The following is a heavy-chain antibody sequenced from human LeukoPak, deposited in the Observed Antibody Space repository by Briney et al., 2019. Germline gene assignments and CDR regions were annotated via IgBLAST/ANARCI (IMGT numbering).Heavy chain of an antibody. CDR2: IYYSGST. D-gene: IGHD2-15*01. CDR1: GGSISSYY. J-gene: IGHJ6*02. V-gene: IGHV4-59*01. Sequence: SETLSLTCTVSGGSISSYYWSWIRQPPGKGLEWIGYIYYSGSTNYNPSLKSRVTISVDTSKNQFSLKLSSVTAADTAVYYCARGENWGKLVAAIPYYYYGMDVWGQGTTVTVSS. CDR3: ARGENWGKLVAAIPYYYYGMDV.